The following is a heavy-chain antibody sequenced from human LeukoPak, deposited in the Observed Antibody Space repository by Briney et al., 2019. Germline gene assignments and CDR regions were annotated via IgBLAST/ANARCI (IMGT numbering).Heavy chain of an antibody. CDR3: AREITVISAIE. CDR1: GYSFSSYW. Sequence: GESLKISCQAYGYSFSSYWIGWVRQMPGKGLEWMGVIYPDDSFIRYSPSFHGRVTISADTSINTAYLQWSDLKASDTAVYFCAREITVISAIEWGPGTQVTVSS. J-gene: IGHJ4*02. D-gene: IGHD6-13*01. CDR2: IYPDDSFI. V-gene: IGHV5-51*01.